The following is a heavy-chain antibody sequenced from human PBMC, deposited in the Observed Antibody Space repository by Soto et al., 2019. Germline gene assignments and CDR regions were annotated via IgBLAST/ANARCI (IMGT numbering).Heavy chain of an antibody. Sequence: QVQLQESGPGLVKPSETLSLTCTVSGGSISSYYWSWIRQPPGKGLEWSGYIYYSESTNYNPSLKSRVTISVDTSKNQFSLKLSSVTAADTAVYYCARTRAGIGVVDGPYYFDYWGQGTLVTVSS. CDR3: ARTRAGIGVVDGPYYFDY. D-gene: IGHD3-22*01. J-gene: IGHJ4*02. CDR2: IYYSEST. V-gene: IGHV4-59*01. CDR1: GGSISSYY.